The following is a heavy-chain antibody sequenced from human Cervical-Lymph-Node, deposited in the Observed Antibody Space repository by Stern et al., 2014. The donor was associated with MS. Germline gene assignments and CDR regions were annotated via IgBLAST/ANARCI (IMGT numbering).Heavy chain of an antibody. D-gene: IGHD3-22*01. V-gene: IGHV1-2*02. CDR3: ARNMEGYDTSGYAYWYFDL. CDR1: GYTFTDYY. Sequence: VQLVQSGAEVKKPGASVKVSCKASGYTFTDYYIHWVRQAPGQGLEWMGWINPNSGGPNYGQKFAGGVPMPGDKSYYTAHMELSRLRSDDTAVYYCARNMEGYDTSGYAYWYFDLWSRGTLVTVSS. J-gene: IGHJ2*01. CDR2: INPNSGGP.